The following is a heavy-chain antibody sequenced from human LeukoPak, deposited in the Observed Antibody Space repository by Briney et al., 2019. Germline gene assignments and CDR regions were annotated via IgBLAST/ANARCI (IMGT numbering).Heavy chain of an antibody. CDR1: GGSISSSSYY. CDR3: ARTYDSSGYWGIVSNPVDY. CDR2: IYYSGST. J-gene: IGHJ4*02. V-gene: IGHV4-39*01. D-gene: IGHD3-22*01. Sequence: PSETLSLTCTVSGGSISSSSYYWGWIRQPPGKGLEWIGSIYYSGSTYYNPSLKSRVTISVDTSKNQFSLKLSSVTAADTAVYYCARTYDSSGYWGIVSNPVDYWGQGTLVTVSS.